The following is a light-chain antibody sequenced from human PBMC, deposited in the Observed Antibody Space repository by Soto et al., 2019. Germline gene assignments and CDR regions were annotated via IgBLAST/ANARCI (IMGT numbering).Light chain of an antibody. CDR3: SSYTTSSTVV. CDR2: EVN. V-gene: IGLV2-8*01. CDR1: SSDLGAYNY. J-gene: IGLJ2*01. Sequence: QSVLTQPPSASGSPGQSVTISCTGTSSDLGAYNYVSWYQQHPGKAPKLMIYEVNKRPSGVPDRFSGSKSGNTASLTISTLQAEDEADYYCSSYTTSSTVVFGGGTQLTVL.